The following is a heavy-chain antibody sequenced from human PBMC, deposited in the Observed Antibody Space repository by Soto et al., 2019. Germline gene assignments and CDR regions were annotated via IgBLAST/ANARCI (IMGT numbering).Heavy chain of an antibody. J-gene: IGHJ4*02. CDR1: VFPFGANA. D-gene: IGHD1-26*01. V-gene: IGHV3-23*01. CDR3: ATEMGATQGPFDN. Sequence: EVQVLESGGGLVQPGGSLKLCCVVSVFPFGANAMSWVRQAPGKGLEWVSGLSNTGRRTSYADSVKGRFSISRDNSENTVYLQMNSLRVEDTAVYYCATEMGATQGPFDNWGQGTLVTVSS. CDR2: LSNTGRRT.